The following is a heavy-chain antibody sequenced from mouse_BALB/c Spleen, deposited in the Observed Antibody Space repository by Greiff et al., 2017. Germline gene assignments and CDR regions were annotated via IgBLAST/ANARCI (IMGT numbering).Heavy chain of an antibody. Sequence: LQQPGSELVRPGASVKLSCKASGYTFTSYWMHWVKQRPGQGLEWIGNIYPGSGSTNYDEKFKSKATLTVDTSSSTAYMQLSSLTSEDSAVYYCTREGIWRAMDYWGQGTSVTVSS. V-gene: IGHV1S22*01. CDR2: IYPGSGST. CDR1: GYTFTSYW. CDR3: TREGIWRAMDY. J-gene: IGHJ4*01.